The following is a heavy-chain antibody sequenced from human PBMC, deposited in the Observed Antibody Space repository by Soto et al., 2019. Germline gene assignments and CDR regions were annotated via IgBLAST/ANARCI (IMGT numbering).Heavy chain of an antibody. D-gene: IGHD3-10*01. CDR1: GGTFSSYT. CDR2: IIPILGIA. V-gene: IGHV1-69*08. CDR3: ARDQGVAGSGVYYFDY. Sequence: QVQPVQSGAEVKKPGSSVKVSCKASGGTFSSYTISWVRQAPGQGLEWMGRIIPILGIANYAQKFQGRVTITADKVTSTADMELSSLRSEDTAVYYCARDQGVAGSGVYYFDYWGQGTLVTVSS. J-gene: IGHJ4*02.